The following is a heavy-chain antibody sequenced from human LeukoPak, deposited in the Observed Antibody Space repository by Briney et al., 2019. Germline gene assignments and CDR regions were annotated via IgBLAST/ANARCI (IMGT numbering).Heavy chain of an antibody. D-gene: IGHD6-13*01. CDR3: ARQLIAAAGMTYFDY. J-gene: IGHJ4*02. CDR2: INPGDSDT. V-gene: IGHV5-51*01. Sequence: GESLKISCKGSGYSFTSYWIGWVRQMPGKGLEWMGIINPGDSDTRYSPSFQGQVTISADKSISTAYLQWSSLKASDTAMYYCARQLIAAAGMTYFDYWGQGTLVTVSS. CDR1: GYSFTSYW.